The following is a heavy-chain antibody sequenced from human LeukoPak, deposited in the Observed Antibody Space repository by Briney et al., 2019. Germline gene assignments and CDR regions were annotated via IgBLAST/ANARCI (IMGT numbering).Heavy chain of an antibody. J-gene: IGHJ4*02. CDR1: GYTFTSYA. D-gene: IGHD6-13*01. CDR3: ASAAAAGKYSSYFDY. V-gene: IGHV1-3*01. CDR2: INAGNGNT. Sequence: GASVKVSCKASGYTFTSYAMHWVRQAPGQRLEWMGWINAGNGNTKYSQKFQGRVTITRDTSASTAYMELSSLRSEDTAVDYCASAAAAGKYSSYFDYWGQGTLVTVSS.